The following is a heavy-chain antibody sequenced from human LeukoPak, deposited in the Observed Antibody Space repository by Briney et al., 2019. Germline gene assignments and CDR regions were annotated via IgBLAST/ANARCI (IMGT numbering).Heavy chain of an antibody. CDR2: ISSSSSYI. J-gene: IGHJ4*02. D-gene: IGHD6-19*01. CDR3: ARVDSSGWYGFDY. Sequence: GGSLRLSCAASGFTFTSYNMNWVRQAPGKGLEWVSSISSSSSYIYYADSVKGRFTISRDNAKNSLYLQMNSLRAEDTAVYYCARVDSSGWYGFDYWGQGTLVTVSS. CDR1: GFTFTSYN. V-gene: IGHV3-21*01.